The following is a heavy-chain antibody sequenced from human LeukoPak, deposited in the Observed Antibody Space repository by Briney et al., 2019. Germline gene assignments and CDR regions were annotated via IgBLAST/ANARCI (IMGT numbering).Heavy chain of an antibody. CDR3: AKGFPYYYSSGTSSHYFDY. D-gene: IGHD3-10*01. CDR2: ISYDGSNN. CDR1: GFTFSSYG. J-gene: IGHJ4*02. Sequence: PGRSLRLSCAASGFTFSSYGIHWVRQAPGKGLEWVAVISYDGSNNYYADSVKGRFTISRDNSKNTLYLQMNSLRAEDTAVYYCAKGFPYYYSSGTSSHYFDYWGQGTLVTVSS. V-gene: IGHV3-30*18.